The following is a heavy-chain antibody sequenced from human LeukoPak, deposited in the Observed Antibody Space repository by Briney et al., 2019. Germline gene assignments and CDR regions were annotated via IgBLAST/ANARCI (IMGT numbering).Heavy chain of an antibody. D-gene: IGHD6-19*01. CDR1: GFTFSSYW. V-gene: IGHV3-74*01. J-gene: IGHJ4*02. Sequence: PGGSLRLSCAASGFTFSSYWMNWVRQAPGKGLVWVSRIASDGSSTTYADSVKGRFSISRDNAKNTLYLQMNSLRVEDTAVYYCATTTDSQWLAPSDYWGQGTLVTVSS. CDR2: IASDGSST. CDR3: ATTTDSQWLAPSDY.